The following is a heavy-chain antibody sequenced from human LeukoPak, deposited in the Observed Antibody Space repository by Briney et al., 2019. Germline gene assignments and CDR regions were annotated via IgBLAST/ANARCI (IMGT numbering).Heavy chain of an antibody. V-gene: IGHV3-23*01. CDR2: ISGSGGST. D-gene: IGHD3-22*01. CDR1: GFTFSSYA. J-gene: IGHJ4*02. Sequence: GGSLRLSCAASGFTFSSYAMSWVRQAPGKGLEWVSAISGSGGSTYYADSVKGRFTISRDNSKNTVYLQMNSLRAEDTAVYYCAKITMIVVRRGYFDYWGQGTLVTVSS. CDR3: AKITMIVVRRGYFDY.